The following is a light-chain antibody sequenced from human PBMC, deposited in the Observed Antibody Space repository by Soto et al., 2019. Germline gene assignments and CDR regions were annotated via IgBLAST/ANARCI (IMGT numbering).Light chain of an antibody. CDR3: QQCYSLPWT. J-gene: IGKJ1*01. V-gene: IGKV1-39*01. CDR1: QSISTY. CDR2: AAS. Sequence: NRVKLSPAALSVSVGDRITVSCRASQSISTYLNWYQFKPGKAPNLLIYAASSLQSGVPSRFSGRGSGTDFTLTINSLQPEDFATYYCQQCYSLPWTFGQGTKV.